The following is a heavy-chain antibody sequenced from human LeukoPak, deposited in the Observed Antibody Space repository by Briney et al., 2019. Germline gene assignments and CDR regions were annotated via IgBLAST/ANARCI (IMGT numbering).Heavy chain of an antibody. V-gene: IGHV4-39*01. CDR1: GGSISSSSYY. J-gene: IGHJ4*02. CDR3: QSRYLEWLLDY. Sequence: SETLSLTCAVSGGSISSSSYYWGWIRQPPGKGLEWIGSIYYSGNIYYNPSLKSRVTIFVDTSKNQFSLKLSSVTAADTAVYYCQSRYLEWLLDYWGQGTLVTVSS. D-gene: IGHD3-3*01. CDR2: IYYSGNI.